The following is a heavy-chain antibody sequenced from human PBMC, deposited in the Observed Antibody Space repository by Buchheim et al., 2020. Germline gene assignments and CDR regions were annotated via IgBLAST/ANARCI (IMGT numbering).Heavy chain of an antibody. CDR3: ARAGEEMATITYYYGMDV. D-gene: IGHD5-24*01. V-gene: IGHV3-30*03. Sequence: QVQLVESGGGVVQPGRSLRLSCAASGFTFSSYGMHWVRQAPGKGLEWVAVISYDGSNKYYADSVKGRFTISRDNSKNTLYLQMNSLRAEDTAVYYCARAGEEMATITYYYGMDVWGQGTT. CDR2: ISYDGSNK. CDR1: GFTFSSYG. J-gene: IGHJ6*02.